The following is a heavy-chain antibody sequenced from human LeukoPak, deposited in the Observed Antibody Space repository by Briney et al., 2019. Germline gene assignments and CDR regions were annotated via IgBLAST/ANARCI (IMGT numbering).Heavy chain of an antibody. Sequence: GGSLRLSCVASGFTLRSYAMSWVRQAPGKGLQWVSSLGISGDYAWYAGSVKGRFTISRDSSKNTLYLQMNSLGAEDTAVYYCARGGGGNSDFLTTYTGASLSFDYWGQGALVTVSS. CDR1: GFTLRSYA. J-gene: IGHJ4*02. D-gene: IGHD3-9*01. CDR3: ARGGGGNSDFLTTYTGASLSFDY. V-gene: IGHV3-23*01. CDR2: LGISGDYA.